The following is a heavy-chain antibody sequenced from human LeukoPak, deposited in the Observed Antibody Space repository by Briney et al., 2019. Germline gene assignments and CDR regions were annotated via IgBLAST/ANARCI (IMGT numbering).Heavy chain of an antibody. J-gene: IGHJ5*02. CDR3: ARGWGIVIVPAAILGKGTNWFDP. V-gene: IGHV4-34*01. Sequence: IXXPXXXGVEWIGEINHRGSTNYNPSLKSRVTISVDTSKDQFYLKLSSLTAADPAVYYCARGWGIVIVPAAILGKGTNWFDPWGQGTLVTVSS. CDR2: INHRGST. D-gene: IGHD2-2*02.